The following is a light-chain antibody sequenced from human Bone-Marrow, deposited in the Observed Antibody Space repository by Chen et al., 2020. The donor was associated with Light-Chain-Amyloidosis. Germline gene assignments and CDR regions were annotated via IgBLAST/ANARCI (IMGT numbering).Light chain of an antibody. CDR3: QQYGTSPLT. J-gene: IGKJ4*01. CDR1: QTISSNY. V-gene: IGKV3-20*01. CDR2: GSS. Sequence: DIVLPQSPCTLSLSPGEGANLSCRASQTISSNYLTWYQQKFGQAPRLLIYGSSSRATGIPDRFTGSGSGTDFTLTINRLEPEDFAMYYCQQYGTSPLTFGGGTKVEIK.